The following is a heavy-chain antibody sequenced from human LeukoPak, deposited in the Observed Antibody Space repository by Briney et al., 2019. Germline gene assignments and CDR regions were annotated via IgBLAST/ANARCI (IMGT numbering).Heavy chain of an antibody. Sequence: ASVKVSCKASGYTFTSYDINWVRQATGQGLEWMGWMNPNSGNTGYAQKFQGRVTMTRNTSISTAYMELSSLRSEDTAVYYCARERVSSGWTIYYYYYYGMDVWAKGPRSPSP. CDR2: MNPNSGNT. D-gene: IGHD6-19*01. CDR1: GYTFTSYD. CDR3: ARERVSSGWTIYYYYYYGMDV. V-gene: IGHV1-8*01. J-gene: IGHJ6*02.